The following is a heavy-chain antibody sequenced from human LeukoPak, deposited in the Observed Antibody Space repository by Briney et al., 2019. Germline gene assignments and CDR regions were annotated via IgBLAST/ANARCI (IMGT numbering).Heavy chain of an antibody. CDR2: INHSGST. CDR1: GGSFSGYY. CDR3: ARGNQRSHAFDI. Sequence: PSETLSLTCAVYGGSFSGYYWSWIRQPPGKGLGWIGEINHSGSTNYNPSLKSRVTISVDTSKNQFSLKLSSVTAADTAVYYCARGNQRSHAFDIWGQGTMVTVSS. D-gene: IGHD4-17*01. J-gene: IGHJ3*02. V-gene: IGHV4-34*01.